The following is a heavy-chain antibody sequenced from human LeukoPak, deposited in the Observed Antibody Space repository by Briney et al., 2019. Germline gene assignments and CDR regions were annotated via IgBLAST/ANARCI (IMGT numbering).Heavy chain of an antibody. CDR2: IDSSAGSI. D-gene: IGHD4/OR15-4a*01. Sequence: GGSLRLSCVASGFTFTSYNMHWVRQTPGKGLEWVSYIDSSAGSIDYAASVKGRFTISRDNAKNSLYLQMNSLRAEDTAVYYCASGHPDYASAYYFDYWGQGTPVTVSS. CDR1: GFTFTSYN. CDR3: ASGHPDYASAYYFDY. V-gene: IGHV3-48*01. J-gene: IGHJ4*02.